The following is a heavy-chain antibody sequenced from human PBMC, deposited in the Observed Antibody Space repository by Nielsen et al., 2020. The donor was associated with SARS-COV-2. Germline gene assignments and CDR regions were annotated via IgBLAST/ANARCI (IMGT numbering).Heavy chain of an antibody. V-gene: IGHV3-9*01. CDR1: GFTFDDYA. J-gene: IGHJ4*02. CDR3: ATPRHYYDYVWGVLDY. D-gene: IGHD3-16*01. Sequence: SCAASGFTFDDYAMHWVRQAPGKGLEWVSGISWNSGSIGYADSVKGRFTISRDNAKNSLYLQMNSLRAEDTAVYYCATPRHYYDYVWGVLDYWGQGTLVTVSS. CDR2: ISWNSGSI.